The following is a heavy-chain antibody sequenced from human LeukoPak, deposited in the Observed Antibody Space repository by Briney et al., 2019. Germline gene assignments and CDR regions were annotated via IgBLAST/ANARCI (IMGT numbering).Heavy chain of an antibody. CDR2: ISSNSRTM. CDR3: ARDAVGGTHTDYFEH. Sequence: GGSLRLSCAASGFTFSTYSMNWVRQAPGKGLEWLSSISSNSRTMYYADSVKGRFTISRDNAKNSLYLQMNSLRAEDTAVYYCARDAVGGTHTDYFEHWGQGTLVTVSS. J-gene: IGHJ1*01. D-gene: IGHD3-3*01. V-gene: IGHV3-48*01. CDR1: GFTFSTYS.